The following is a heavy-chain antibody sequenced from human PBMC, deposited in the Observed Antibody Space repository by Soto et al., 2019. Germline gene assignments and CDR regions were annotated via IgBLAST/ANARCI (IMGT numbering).Heavy chain of an antibody. D-gene: IGHD1-7*01. CDR3: VRRVSGNYDY. Sequence: EVQLAESGGGMVQPGGSLRLSCVASGFTFSSYDMHWVRQAPGKGLEYVSSISSNGGTTYYGNSVKGRFTISRDNSKNTLYLQMGSLRAEDMAVYYCVRRVSGNYDYWGQGTVVTDSS. CDR1: GFTFSSYD. V-gene: IGHV3-64*01. CDR2: ISSNGGTT. J-gene: IGHJ4*02.